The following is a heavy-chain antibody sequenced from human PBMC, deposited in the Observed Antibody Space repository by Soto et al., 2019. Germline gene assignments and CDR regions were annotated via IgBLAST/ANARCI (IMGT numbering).Heavy chain of an antibody. V-gene: IGHV4-59*01. CDR2: VYNSGST. CDR3: ARYRREAVAGYTLDN. Sequence: SETLSLTCTVSGGSISSNYWTWIRQPPGKGLEWIGYVYNSGSTNYNPSLKSRVTISEDTSKSQFSLKVNSMTAADTAVYYCARYRREAVAGYTLDNWGQGIFVTVSS. D-gene: IGHD6-13*01. CDR1: GGSISSNY. J-gene: IGHJ4*02.